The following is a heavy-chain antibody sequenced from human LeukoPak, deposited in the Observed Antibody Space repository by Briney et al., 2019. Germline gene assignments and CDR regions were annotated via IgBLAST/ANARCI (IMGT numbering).Heavy chain of an antibody. D-gene: IGHD5-12*01. Sequence: GGSLRLSCAASGFTFSSYAMSWVRQAPGKGLEWVSSISSSSSYIYYADSVKGRFTISRDNAKNSLYLQMNSLRAEDTAVYYCARDIVATMGGRDYWGQGTLVTVSS. J-gene: IGHJ4*02. CDR2: ISSSSSYI. CDR1: GFTFSSYA. V-gene: IGHV3-21*01. CDR3: ARDIVATMGGRDY.